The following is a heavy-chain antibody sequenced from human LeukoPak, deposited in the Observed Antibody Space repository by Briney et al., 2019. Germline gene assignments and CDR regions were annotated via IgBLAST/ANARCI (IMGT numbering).Heavy chain of an antibody. CDR1: GDSIKSYR. CDR2: ISYSGGA. J-gene: IGHJ4*02. D-gene: IGHD4-11*01. V-gene: IGHV4-59*01. Sequence: SETLSLTCSVSGDSIKSYRWSWIRQPPGKRLEWIGYISYSGGANYNPSLKSRATISVDSAKNQFSLNLTSVTAADTALYYCARDDTVMALDFWGQGTQVTVSS. CDR3: ARDDTVMALDF.